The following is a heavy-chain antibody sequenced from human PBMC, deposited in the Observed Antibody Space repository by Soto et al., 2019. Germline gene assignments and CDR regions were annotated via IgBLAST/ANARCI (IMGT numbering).Heavy chain of an antibody. J-gene: IGHJ6*04. CDR2: IYYSGST. D-gene: IGHD3-16*01. CDR3: ARVKGFHVAPYYYSGMAV. CDR1: GGSISSGDYY. V-gene: IGHV4-30-4*01. Sequence: SETLSLTCTVSGGSISSGDYYWSWIRQPPGKGLEWIGYIYYSGSTYYNPSLKSRVTISVDTSKNQFSLKLSSVTAADTAVYYCARVKGFHVAPYYYSGMAVWGKGPTVPVSS.